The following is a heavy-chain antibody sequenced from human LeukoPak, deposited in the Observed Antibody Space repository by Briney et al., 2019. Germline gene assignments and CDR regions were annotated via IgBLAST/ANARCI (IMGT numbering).Heavy chain of an antibody. D-gene: IGHD2-15*01. J-gene: IGHJ4*02. CDR2: ISSSSSYI. V-gene: IGHV3-21*01. Sequence: GRSLRLSCAASGFTFSSYAMHWVRQAPGKGLEWVSSISSSSSYIYYADSVKGRFTISRDNAKNSLYLQMSSLRAEDTAVYYCARDEGYCSGGSCYSDATHYWGQGTLVTVSS. CDR1: GFTFSSYA. CDR3: ARDEGYCSGGSCYSDATHY.